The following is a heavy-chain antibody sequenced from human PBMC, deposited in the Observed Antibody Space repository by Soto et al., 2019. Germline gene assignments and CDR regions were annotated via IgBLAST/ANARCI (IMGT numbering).Heavy chain of an antibody. CDR1: GFTFSSYG. J-gene: IGHJ5*02. CDR3: AKDQGRFPIRGINWFDP. D-gene: IGHD3-10*01. V-gene: IGHV3-30*18. CDR2: ISYDGSNK. Sequence: GGSLRLSCAASGFTFSSYGMHWVRQAPGKGLEWVAVISYDGSNKYYADSVKGRFTISRDNSKNTLYLQMNSLRAEDTAVYYCAKDQGRFPIRGINWFDPWGQGTLVTVSS.